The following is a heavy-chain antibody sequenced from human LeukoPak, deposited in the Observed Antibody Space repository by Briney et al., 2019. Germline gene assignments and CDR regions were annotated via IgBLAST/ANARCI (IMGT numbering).Heavy chain of an antibody. Sequence: GGSLRLSCSGAGFTFRDSAFHWVRQAPGKGLEWVAVISDDGSKRFYADSVKGRFTISRDNAENSLLLQLNSLRADDTAVYYCVRLWDNSGFFGYWGQGALVTVSA. D-gene: IGHD3-22*01. CDR1: GFTFRDSA. V-gene: IGHV3-30*04. CDR3: VRLWDNSGFFGY. CDR2: ISDDGSKR. J-gene: IGHJ4*02.